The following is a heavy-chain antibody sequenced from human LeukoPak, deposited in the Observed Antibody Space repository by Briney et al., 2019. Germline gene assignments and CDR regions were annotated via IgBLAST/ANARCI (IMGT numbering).Heavy chain of an antibody. CDR2: IYSGGST. J-gene: IGHJ4*02. CDR3: ARAESGPNYYGSGSYSN. D-gene: IGHD3-10*01. V-gene: IGHV3-53*01. Sequence: GGSLRLSCAASGFTASSNYMSWVRQAPGKRLEWVSVIYSGGSTYYADSVKGRFTISRDNSKNPLYLQMNSLRAEDTAVYYCARAESGPNYYGSGSYSNWGQGTLVTVSS. CDR1: GFTASSNY.